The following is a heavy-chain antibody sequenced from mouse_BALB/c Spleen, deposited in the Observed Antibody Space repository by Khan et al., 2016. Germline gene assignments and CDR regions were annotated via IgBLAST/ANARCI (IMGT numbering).Heavy chain of an antibody. CDR3: AREGIYSGYTLDY. CDR1: GFTFSHYG. J-gene: IGHJ4*01. CDR2: INSNGGNT. V-gene: IGHV5-6-3*01. D-gene: IGHD1-1*01. Sequence: EVELVESGGGLVRPGGSLELSCAASGFTFSHYGMSWVRQTPDKRLELVASINSNGGNTYYPDSVKGRFTISRDNAKNTLYLQMSSLKSEDTAIYYCAREGIYSGYTLDYWGQGTSVTVSS.